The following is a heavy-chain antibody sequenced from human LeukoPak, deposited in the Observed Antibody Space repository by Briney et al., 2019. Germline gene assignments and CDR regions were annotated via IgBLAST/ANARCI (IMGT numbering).Heavy chain of an antibody. D-gene: IGHD4-17*01. CDR2: ISTDGSRT. V-gene: IGHV3-74*01. J-gene: IGHJ4*02. CDR3: TRDRTTVTLFDY. Sequence: GGSLRLSCAASGFTFNNYWIHWVRQTPGKGLVWISAISTDGSRTRYADSVKGRITISRDSAKNTVYLQMNNLRGEDTALYYCTRDRTTVTLFDYWGQGTLVTVSS. CDR1: GFTFNNYW.